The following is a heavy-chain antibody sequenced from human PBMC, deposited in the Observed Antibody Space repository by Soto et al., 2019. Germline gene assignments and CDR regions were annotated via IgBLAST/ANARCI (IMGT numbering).Heavy chain of an antibody. V-gene: IGHV3-66*01. CDR2: IYSGGST. CDR1: GFTVSSNY. CDR3: ARGVKWFGELSIHFDY. Sequence: GGSLRLSCAASGFTVSSNYMSWVRQAPGKGLEWVSVIYSGGSTYYADSVKGRFTISRDNSKNTLYLQMNSLRAEDTAVYYCARGVKWFGELSIHFDYWGQGTLVTVSS. D-gene: IGHD3-10*01. J-gene: IGHJ4*02.